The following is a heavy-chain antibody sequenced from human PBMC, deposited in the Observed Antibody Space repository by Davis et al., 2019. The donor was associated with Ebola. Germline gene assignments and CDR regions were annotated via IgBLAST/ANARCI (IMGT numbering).Heavy chain of an antibody. CDR3: AVDSSGFYESGFYYYGLDV. D-gene: IGHD3-22*01. J-gene: IGHJ6*04. CDR2: ISFNNGNT. CDR1: GYTYTTYG. V-gene: IGHV1-18*01. Sequence: ASVKVSCKTSGYTYTTYGISWVRQAPGQGLEWMGWISFNNGNTNYVQKLQGRVTMTTDTSTSTAYMELRSLRSDDTAVYYCAVDSSGFYESGFYYYGLDVWGKGTTVTVSS.